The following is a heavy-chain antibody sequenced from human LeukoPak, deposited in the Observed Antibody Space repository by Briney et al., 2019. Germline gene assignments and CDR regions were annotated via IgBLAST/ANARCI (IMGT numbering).Heavy chain of an antibody. CDR1: GFTFSSYA. Sequence: PGGSLRLSCAASGFTFSSYAMSWVRQAPGKGLEGVSYISSSSNTIYYADFVKGRFTISRDNAKSSLYLQMNSLRDDDTAVYYCARGYGGATGWYYFDYWGQGTLVTVSS. CDR2: ISSSSNTI. J-gene: IGHJ4*02. CDR3: ARGYGGATGWYYFDY. V-gene: IGHV3-48*02. D-gene: IGHD1-26*01.